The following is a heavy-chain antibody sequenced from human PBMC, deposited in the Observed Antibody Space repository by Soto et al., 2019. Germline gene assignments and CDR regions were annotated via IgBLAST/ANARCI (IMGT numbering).Heavy chain of an antibody. Sequence: PGVSLRLSCAASGFTLSNYWMTWVRQAPGKGLEWVANINKDGSQKNYVDSVKGRFTIARDNGQNSLSLQMNSLRVEDTAVYYCVRELGLAYWGQGALVTV. V-gene: IGHV3-7*03. D-gene: IGHD7-27*01. CDR3: VRELGLAY. CDR1: GFTLSNYW. CDR2: INKDGSQK. J-gene: IGHJ4*02.